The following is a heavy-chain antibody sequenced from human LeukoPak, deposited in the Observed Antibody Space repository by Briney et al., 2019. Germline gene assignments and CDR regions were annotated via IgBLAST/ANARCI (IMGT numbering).Heavy chain of an antibody. J-gene: IGHJ4*02. D-gene: IGHD3-22*01. CDR3: TRGSYYDSSGYSGVRLFDY. V-gene: IGHV1-46*01. CDR1: GYTFTSYY. CDR2: INPSGGRT. Sequence: ASVKVSCKASGYTFTSYYMHWVRQAPGQGLEWMGIINPSGGRTSCAQKFQGRVTMTRDTSISTAYMELSRLRSDDTALYYCTRGSYYDSSGYSGVRLFDYWGQGTPVTVPS.